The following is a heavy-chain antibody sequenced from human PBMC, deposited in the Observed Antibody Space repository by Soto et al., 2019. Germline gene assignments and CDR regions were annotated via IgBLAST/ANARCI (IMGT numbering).Heavy chain of an antibody. CDR1: GFTFSTSA. CDR2: IVVGSGYR. V-gene: IGHV1-58*01. CDR3: AADLGAVAGSGPHYYSGMDV. Sequence: SVKVSCKASGFTFSTSAVQWVRQARGQRLEWIGWIVVGSGYRNYAQRFQERVTITRDMSTSTAYMEVSSLRSEDTAVYYCAADLGAVAGSGPHYYSGMDVWGQGTPVTVS. J-gene: IGHJ6*02. D-gene: IGHD6-19*01.